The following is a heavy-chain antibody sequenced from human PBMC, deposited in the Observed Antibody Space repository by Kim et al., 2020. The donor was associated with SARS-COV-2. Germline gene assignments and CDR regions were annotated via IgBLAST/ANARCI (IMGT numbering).Heavy chain of an antibody. D-gene: IGHD6-13*01. CDR3: ASKAFSIAAAATGAFDI. V-gene: IGHV4-31*03. CDR1: GGSISSDGYY. J-gene: IGHJ3*02. Sequence: SETLSLTCTVSGGSISSDGYYWSWIRQHPGKGLEWIGYIYYSGSTYYNPSLKSRVTISVDTSKNQFSLKLSSATAADTAVYYWASKAFSIAAAATGAFDIWGQGTMVTVSS. CDR2: IYYSGST.